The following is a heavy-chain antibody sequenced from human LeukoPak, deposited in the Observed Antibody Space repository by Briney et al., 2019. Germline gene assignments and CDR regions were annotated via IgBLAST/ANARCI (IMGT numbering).Heavy chain of an antibody. CDR3: ARDGCSGGSCYSKNWFDP. Sequence: SQTLSLTCTVSGGSISSGGYYWSWIRQHPGKGLEWIGYIYYSGSTYYNPSLKSRVTISVDTSKSQFSLKLSSVTAAGTAVYYCARDGCSGGSCYSKNWFDPWGQGTLVTVSS. J-gene: IGHJ5*02. V-gene: IGHV4-31*03. CDR1: GGSISSGGYY. D-gene: IGHD2-15*01. CDR2: IYYSGST.